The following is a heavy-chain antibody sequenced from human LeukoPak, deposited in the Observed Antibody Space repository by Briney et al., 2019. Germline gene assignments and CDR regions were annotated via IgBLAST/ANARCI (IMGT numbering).Heavy chain of an antibody. CDR2: IRYDGSNK. CDR3: AKDPRYYDSSGYPYYFDY. Sequence: GGSLRLTCAASGFTFSSYDMHWVRQAPGKGLEWVAFIRYDGSNKYYADSVKGRFTISRDNSKNTLYLQMNSLRAEDTAVYYCAKDPRYYDSSGYPYYFDYWGQGTLVTVSS. D-gene: IGHD3-22*01. V-gene: IGHV3-30*02. J-gene: IGHJ4*02. CDR1: GFTFSSYD.